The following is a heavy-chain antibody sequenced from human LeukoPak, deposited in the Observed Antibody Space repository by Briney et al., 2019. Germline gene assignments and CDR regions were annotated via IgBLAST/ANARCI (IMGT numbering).Heavy chain of an antibody. D-gene: IGHD1-26*01. J-gene: IGHJ4*02. Sequence: PSETFSIICTVSGASVVIAGYHWSWIRQPPGGCLACIGYIYYISNTNYNPPLKSRVTMSVDPSKNQFSLKLNSATAADTAVYYCARTQSQSGSYRYYFGYWGQGTLVTVSS. CDR2: IYYISNT. V-gene: IGHV4-61*08. CDR3: ARTQSQSGSYRYYFGY. CDR1: GASVVIAGYH.